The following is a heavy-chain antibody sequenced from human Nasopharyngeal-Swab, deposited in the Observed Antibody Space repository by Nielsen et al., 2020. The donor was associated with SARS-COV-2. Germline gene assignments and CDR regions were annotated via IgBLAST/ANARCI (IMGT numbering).Heavy chain of an antibody. Sequence: ASAKVSCKASGYTFTSYAMHWVRQAPGQRLEWMGWINAGNGNTKYSQKFQGRVTITRDTSASTAYMELSSLRSEDTAVYYCARERVVGARGFDYWGQGTLVTGSS. V-gene: IGHV1-3*01. CDR2: INAGNGNT. CDR1: GYTFTSYA. D-gene: IGHD1-26*01. J-gene: IGHJ4*02. CDR3: ARERVVGARGFDY.